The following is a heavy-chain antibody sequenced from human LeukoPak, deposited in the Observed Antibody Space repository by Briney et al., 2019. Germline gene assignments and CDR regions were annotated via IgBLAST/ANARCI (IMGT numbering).Heavy chain of an antibody. CDR2: SGTAGDT. Sequence: VRQAPGKGLEWVSASGTAGDTYYADSVKGRFTISRDDSKNTLYLQMTSLRADDTAVYCCARKTPGNYPYDYWGQGTLVTVSP. J-gene: IGHJ4*02. CDR3: ARKTPGNYPYDY. V-gene: IGHV3-23*01. D-gene: IGHD3-22*01.